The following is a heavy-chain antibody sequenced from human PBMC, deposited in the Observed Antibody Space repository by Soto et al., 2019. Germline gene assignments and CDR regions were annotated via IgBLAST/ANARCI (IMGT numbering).Heavy chain of an antibody. D-gene: IGHD2-2*01. Sequence: QVQLVESGGVVVQPGRSLRLSCAASGFTFSSYGMHWVRQAPGKGLEWVAVISNDGGDKYSADSVKGRFTISRDNSKNTLYLQMNSLRAEDTAVYYCAKDSGRGSADYYFYFWGQGTLVTVSS. CDR3: AKDSGRGSADYYFYF. V-gene: IGHV3-30*18. CDR1: GFTFSSYG. CDR2: ISNDGGDK. J-gene: IGHJ4*02.